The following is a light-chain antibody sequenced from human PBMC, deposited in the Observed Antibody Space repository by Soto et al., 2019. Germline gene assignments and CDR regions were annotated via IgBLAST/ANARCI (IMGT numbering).Light chain of an antibody. CDR3: QQYYSTPLLT. J-gene: IGKJ4*01. CDR2: WAS. Sequence: DIVMTQSPDSLAVSLGERATINCKSSQSVLYSSKNKNYLAWYQLKPGQPPKLLIYWASTRESGVPDRFSGSESGTDYTLTISSLQAEDVAVYYCQQYYSTPLLTFGGGTKVEIK. CDR1: QSVLYSSKNKNY. V-gene: IGKV4-1*01.